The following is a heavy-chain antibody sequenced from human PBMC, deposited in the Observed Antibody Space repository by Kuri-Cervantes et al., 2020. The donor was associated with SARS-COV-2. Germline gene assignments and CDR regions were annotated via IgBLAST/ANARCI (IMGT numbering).Heavy chain of an antibody. CDR2: IYYSGST. V-gene: IGHV4-39*07. CDR1: GGSISSSSYY. CDR3: ARVVPVGSSQITMIVGRWFDP. J-gene: IGHJ5*02. D-gene: IGHD3-22*01. Sequence: SETLSLTCTVSGGSISSSSYYWGWIRQPPGKGLEWIGSIYYSGSTNYNPSLKSRVTISVDTSKNQFSLKLSSVTAADTAVYYCARVVPVGSSQITMIVGRWFDPWGQGTLVTVSS.